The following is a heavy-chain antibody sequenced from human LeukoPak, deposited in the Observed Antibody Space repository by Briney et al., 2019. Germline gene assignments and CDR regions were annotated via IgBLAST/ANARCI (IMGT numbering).Heavy chain of an antibody. CDR3: ATGYCSSTSCYTLPFDY. CDR2: IYHSGST. J-gene: IGHJ4*02. V-gene: IGHV4-4*01. D-gene: IGHD2-2*02. Sequence: SETLSLTCAVSGGSISSSNWWSWVRQPPGKGLEWIGEIYHSGSTNYNPSLKSRVTISVDTSKNQFSLKLSSVTAADTAVYCCATGYCSSTSCYTLPFDYWGQGTLVTVSS. CDR1: GGSISSSNW.